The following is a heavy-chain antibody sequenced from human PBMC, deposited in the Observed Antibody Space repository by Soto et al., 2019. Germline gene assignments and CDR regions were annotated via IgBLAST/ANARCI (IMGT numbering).Heavy chain of an antibody. J-gene: IGHJ4*02. Sequence: EVQVVESGGGLVKPGGSLRLSCAASGFSFSEHSMNWVRQAPGKGLDWVSSISSRSVYIFYAESVKGRFTISRDNAKNSLYLQMNSLRAEDTAVYFCARDMTSGTTGYFDYWGQGALVTVSS. D-gene: IGHD1-1*01. V-gene: IGHV3-21*01. CDR3: ARDMTSGTTGYFDY. CDR2: ISSRSVYI. CDR1: GFSFSEHS.